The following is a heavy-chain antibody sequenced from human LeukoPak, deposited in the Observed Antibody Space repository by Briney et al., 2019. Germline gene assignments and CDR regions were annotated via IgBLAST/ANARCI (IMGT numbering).Heavy chain of an antibody. CDR2: MSYSGRT. CDR1: GDYIGRINYY. D-gene: IGHD2-15*01. J-gene: IGHJ4*01. Sequence: SETLSLTCTISGDYIGRINYYWGWIRQPPGKGLEWIVSMSYSGRTYYNPSPKSRVTTSIDTSKNQLSLNLKSVTAADTAVYYCARDRDVGDFDSWGHGTLVTVSS. V-gene: IGHV4-39*07. CDR3: ARDRDVGDFDS.